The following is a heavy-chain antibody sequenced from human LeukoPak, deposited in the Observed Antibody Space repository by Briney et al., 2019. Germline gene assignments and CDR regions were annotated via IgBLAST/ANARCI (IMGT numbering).Heavy chain of an antibody. D-gene: IGHD2-15*01. V-gene: IGHV3-48*03. CDR3: ARDTPGGAFDF. Sequence: GGSLRLSCAASGFTFDSYEMNWVRQPPGKGLEWVSYVSSTASSKHYAESVKGRFTTSRDNAKNSLFLQMNSLRGEDTAVYFCARDTPGGAFDFWGQGTMVTVSS. J-gene: IGHJ3*01. CDR1: GFTFDSYE. CDR2: VSSTASSK.